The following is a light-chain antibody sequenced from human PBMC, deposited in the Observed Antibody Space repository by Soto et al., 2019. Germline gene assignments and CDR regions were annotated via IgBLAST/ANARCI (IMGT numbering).Light chain of an antibody. CDR1: QSVSNNY. CDR3: QQYGSSPPYT. J-gene: IGKJ2*01. V-gene: IGKV3-20*01. CDR2: GSS. Sequence: EVVLTQSPGTLSLSPGERATLSCRASQSVSNNYFAWYQQKPGQAPRLLIFGSSDRATGIPDRFSGSGSGTGFPLTISRLGPEDFAVYYCQQYGSSPPYTFGQGTKLEIK.